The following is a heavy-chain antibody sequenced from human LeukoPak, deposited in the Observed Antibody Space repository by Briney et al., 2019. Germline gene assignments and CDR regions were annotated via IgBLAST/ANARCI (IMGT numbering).Heavy chain of an antibody. CDR2: INHSGST. V-gene: IGHV4-34*01. Sequence: SETLSLTCAVYGGSFSGYYWSWIRQPPGKGLGWIGEINHSGSTNHNPSLKSRVTISVDTSKNQFSLKLSSVTAADTAVYYCARRGTVTQVFDYWGQGTLVTVSS. CDR3: ARRGTVTQVFDY. CDR1: GGSFSGYY. D-gene: IGHD4-17*01. J-gene: IGHJ4*02.